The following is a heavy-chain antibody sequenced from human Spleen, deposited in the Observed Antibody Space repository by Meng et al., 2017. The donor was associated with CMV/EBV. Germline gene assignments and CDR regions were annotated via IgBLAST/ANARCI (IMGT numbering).Heavy chain of an antibody. CDR2: IRYDGSNI. J-gene: IGHJ6*02. CDR1: GFTFSSYG. Sequence: GGSLRLSCAASGFTFSSYGMHWVRQAPGKGLEWVAFIRYDGSNIYYVDSVKGRFTISRDKSKNTLYLQMNSLRVEDTAVYYCAKDRVPAAPRNYNYGMDVWGQGTTVTVSS. CDR3: AKDRVPAAPRNYNYGMDV. V-gene: IGHV3-30*02. D-gene: IGHD2-2*01.